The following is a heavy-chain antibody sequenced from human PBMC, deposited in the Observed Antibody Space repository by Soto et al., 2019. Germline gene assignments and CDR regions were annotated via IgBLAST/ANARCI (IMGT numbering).Heavy chain of an antibody. CDR2: IIPIFGTA. CDR3: ARDSGPRSGYYPYWCAP. CDR1: GGTFSSYA. V-gene: IGHV1-69*12. J-gene: IGHJ5*02. Sequence: QVQLVQSGAEVKKPGSSVKVSCKASGGTFSSYAISWVRQAPGQGLEWMGEIIPIFGTANYAQKFQGRVTITADAFTGTAYMELSSLRSEDTAVYYCARDSGPRSGYYPYWCAPWGQGTLVTVSS. D-gene: IGHD3-22*01.